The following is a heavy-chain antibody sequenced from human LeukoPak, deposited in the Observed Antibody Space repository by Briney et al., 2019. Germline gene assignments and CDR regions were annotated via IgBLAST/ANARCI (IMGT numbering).Heavy chain of an antibody. CDR2: INSDGSST. D-gene: IGHD3-10*01. V-gene: IGHV3-74*01. CDR1: GFTFRSYW. CDR3: ARFTMVRGAAGY. J-gene: IGHJ4*02. Sequence: GGSLRLSCAASGFTFRSYWMHWVRQAPGKGLVWVSRINSDGSSTSYADSVKGRFTISRDNAKNTLYLQMNSLRAEDTAVYYCARFTMVRGAAGYWGQGTLVTVSS.